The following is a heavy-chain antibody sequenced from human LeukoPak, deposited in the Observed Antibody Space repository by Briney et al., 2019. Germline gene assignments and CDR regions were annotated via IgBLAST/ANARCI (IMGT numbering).Heavy chain of an antibody. J-gene: IGHJ4*02. D-gene: IGHD3-9*01. V-gene: IGHV3-7*03. CDR3: TRAAREDYDILTGYFYHY. CDR1: EFTFSSYW. CDR2: INQDGSEK. Sequence: GGSLRLSCAASEFTFSSYWMSWVRQAPGKGLEWVANINQDGSEKYYVDSVKGRFTISRDNAKNSLYLQMNSLKTEDTAVYYCTRAAREDYDILTGYFYHYWGQGTLVTVSS.